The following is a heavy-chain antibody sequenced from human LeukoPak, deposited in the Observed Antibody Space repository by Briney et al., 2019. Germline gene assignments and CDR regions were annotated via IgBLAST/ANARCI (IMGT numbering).Heavy chain of an antibody. D-gene: IGHD3-22*01. CDR3: AKEYYYDSSGYWSEAFDI. V-gene: IGHV3-23*01. CDR2: ISGSGGST. Sequence: GGSLRLSCAASGFTFSSYWMSWVRQAPGKGLEWVSAISGSGGSTYYADSVKGRFTISRDNSKNTLYLQMNSLRAEDTAVYYCAKEYYYDSSGYWSEAFDIWGQGTMVTVSS. J-gene: IGHJ3*02. CDR1: GFTFSSYW.